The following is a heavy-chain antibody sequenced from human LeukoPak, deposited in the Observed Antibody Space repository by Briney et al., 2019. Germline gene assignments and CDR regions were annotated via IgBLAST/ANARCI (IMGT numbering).Heavy chain of an antibody. J-gene: IGHJ4*02. D-gene: IGHD2-8*02. CDR2: MYNDENDK. CDR1: AFSFSSHG. CDR3: ATLVKTGSGGRGYFDH. V-gene: IGHV3-30*02. Sequence: GGSLRLSCAASAFSFSSHGIYWARQAPGKGLEWVAFMYNDENDKNYADSVKGRFTISRDNSKNTLFLQMNSLRGDDTAVYYCATLVKTGSGGRGYFDHWGQGTLVTVSS.